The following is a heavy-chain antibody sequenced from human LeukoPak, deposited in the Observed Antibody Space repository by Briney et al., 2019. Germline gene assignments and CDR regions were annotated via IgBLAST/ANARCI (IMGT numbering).Heavy chain of an antibody. CDR2: IYHSGST. Sequence: SETLSLTCTVSGGSISSSSYYWGWIRQPPGKGLEWIGSIYHSGSTYYNPSLKSRVTISVDTSKNQFSLKLSSVTAADTAVYYCARDRYDILTGYYRVYFDYWGQGTLATVSS. CDR1: GGSISSSSYY. D-gene: IGHD3-9*01. J-gene: IGHJ4*02. CDR3: ARDRYDILTGYYRVYFDY. V-gene: IGHV4-39*07.